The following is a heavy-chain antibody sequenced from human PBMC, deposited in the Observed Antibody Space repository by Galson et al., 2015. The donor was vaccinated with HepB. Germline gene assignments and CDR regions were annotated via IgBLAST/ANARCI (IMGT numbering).Heavy chain of an antibody. CDR3: ARDLGLEYCSSTSCYRGRYGMDV. CDR2: IYSGGST. CDR1: GFTVSSNY. D-gene: IGHD2-2*01. Sequence: SLRLSCAASGFTVSSNYMSWVRQAPGKGLEWVSVIYSGGSTYYADSVKGRFTISRDNSKNTLYLQMSSLRAEDTAVYYCARDLGLEYCSSTSCYRGRYGMDVWGQGTTVTVSS. J-gene: IGHJ6*02. V-gene: IGHV3-53*01.